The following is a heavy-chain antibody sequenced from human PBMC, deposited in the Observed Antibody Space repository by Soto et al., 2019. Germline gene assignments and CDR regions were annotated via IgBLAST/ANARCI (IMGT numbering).Heavy chain of an antibody. CDR1: GFSLSTSGVG. J-gene: IGHJ2*01. Sequence: SGPTLVNPTQTLTLTCTFSGFSLSTSGVGVGWIRQPPGKALEWLALTYRDDDKRYSPSLKSRLTNTKHTPKNQVVLTMTNMDPVVTVTYYCAHSRLDYSAWYFDLWGRGTLVTVSS. CDR3: AHSRLDYSAWYFDL. D-gene: IGHD2-15*01. CDR2: TYRDDDK. V-gene: IGHV2-5*02.